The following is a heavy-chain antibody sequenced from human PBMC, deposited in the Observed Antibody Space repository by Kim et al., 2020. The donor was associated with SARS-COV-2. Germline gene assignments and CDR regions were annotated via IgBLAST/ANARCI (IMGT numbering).Heavy chain of an antibody. CDR3: ARAQYSSGWYVP. D-gene: IGHD6-19*01. V-gene: IGHV4-31*03. CDR1: GGSISSGGYY. Sequence: SETLSLTCTVSGGSISSGGYYWSWIRQHPGKGLEWIGYIYYSGSTYYNPSLKSRVTISVDTSKNQFSLKLSSVTAADTAVYYCARAQYSSGWYVPWGQGTLVTVSS. J-gene: IGHJ5*02. CDR2: IYYSGST.